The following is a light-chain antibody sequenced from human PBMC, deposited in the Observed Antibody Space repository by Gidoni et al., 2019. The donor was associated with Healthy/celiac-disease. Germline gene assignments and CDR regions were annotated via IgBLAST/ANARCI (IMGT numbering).Light chain of an antibody. CDR3: SSYTSSSTPYV. CDR2: DVR. V-gene: IGLV2-14*01. Sequence: QSALTQPASVSGSPGSSITISCTGTSSDVGGYNYVAWYQQHPGKAPKLMIYDVRNRPAGVSNRVSGSKSGNTASLTISGLQAEDEADYYCSSYTSSSTPYVFGTGTKVTVL. CDR1: SSDVGGYNY. J-gene: IGLJ1*01.